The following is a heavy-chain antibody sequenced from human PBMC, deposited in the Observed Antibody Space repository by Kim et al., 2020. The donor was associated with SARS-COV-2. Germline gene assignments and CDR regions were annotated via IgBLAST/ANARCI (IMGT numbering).Heavy chain of an antibody. CDR3: ARRKLAGATRP. V-gene: IGHV4-39*01. CDR2: FSYNGNT. J-gene: IGHJ4*02. Sequence: SETLSLTCTVSGGSINSFTDYWGWIRQPPGKGLEWIGSFSYNGNTYYNPSLKSRVTISADASKNQFSLILTSVTAADTATYYCARRKLAGATRPWGRGTL. D-gene: IGHD1-26*01. CDR1: GGSINSFTDY.